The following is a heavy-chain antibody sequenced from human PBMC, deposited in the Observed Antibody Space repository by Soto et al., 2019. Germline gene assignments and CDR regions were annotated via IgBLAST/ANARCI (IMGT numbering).Heavy chain of an antibody. CDR2: ISKDGSDK. CDR1: RFTFSSYG. D-gene: IGHD5-18*01. CDR3: VKAQVDTPMDFRTAN. V-gene: IGHV3-30*18. J-gene: IGHJ4*02. Sequence: QVLLVESGGGVVQPGRSLRLSCTGSRFTFSSYGMHWVRQGPGQGLEWVAVISKDGSDKYHADSVKGRFTISRDNSKNTLYLQMNSLSAEDTAVYYCVKAQVDTPMDFRTANWGQGTLVTVSS.